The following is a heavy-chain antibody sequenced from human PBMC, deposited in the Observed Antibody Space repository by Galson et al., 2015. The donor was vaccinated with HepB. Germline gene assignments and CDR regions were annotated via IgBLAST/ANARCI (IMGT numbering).Heavy chain of an antibody. V-gene: IGHV3-53*01. CDR1: GFTVSSNY. D-gene: IGHD1-26*01. CDR2: IYSGGST. Sequence: SLRLSCAASGFTVSSNYMSWVRQAPGKGLEWVSVIYSGGSTYYADSVKGRFTISRDNSKNTLYLQMNSLRAEDTAVYYCAREAAGQGSAFDIWGQGTMVTVSS. CDR3: AREAAGQGSAFDI. J-gene: IGHJ3*02.